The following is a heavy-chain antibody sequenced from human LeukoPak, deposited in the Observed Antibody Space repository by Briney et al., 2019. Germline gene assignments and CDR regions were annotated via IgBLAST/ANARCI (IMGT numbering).Heavy chain of an antibody. D-gene: IGHD5/OR15-5a*01. J-gene: IGHJ4*02. CDR2: IYTSGGT. CDR1: GSSISNYY. Sequence: SETLSLTCTVSGSSISNYYWTWIRQPAGKGLEWIGRIYTSGGTNYNPSLKTRVTMSVDTSKNQVSLKLSSVTAADTAVFYCARRVSKSGRYDYWGQGTLVTVSS. CDR3: ARRVSKSGRYDY. V-gene: IGHV4-4*07.